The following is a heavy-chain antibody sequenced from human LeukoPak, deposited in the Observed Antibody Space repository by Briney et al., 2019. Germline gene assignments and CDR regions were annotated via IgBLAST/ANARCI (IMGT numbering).Heavy chain of an antibody. J-gene: IGHJ4*02. V-gene: IGHV4-39*01. Sequence: KPSETLSLTCTVSGDSLSSTNYYWGWIRQPPGKGLEWIASIYNSGNTYYNSSLKSRVTISIDTSKNQFSLKVTSVTAADTAVYYCARRPRGIDYYYFDYWGQGTLVTVSS. CDR2: IYNSGNT. CDR3: ARRPRGIDYYYFDY. D-gene: IGHD3-22*01. CDR1: GDSLSSTNYY.